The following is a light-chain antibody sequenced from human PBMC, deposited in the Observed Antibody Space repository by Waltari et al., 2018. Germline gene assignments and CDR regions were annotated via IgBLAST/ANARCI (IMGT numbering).Light chain of an antibody. J-gene: IGLJ2*01. V-gene: IGLV3-25*03. CDR1: ALADEY. CDR2: KDN. Sequence: SNELTQPTSVSVFPGQTARITCSADALADEYAYWYQQKPGQAPVMIIYKDNERPSGIPDRFSGSSSGTTVTLTISAVQAEDEADYFCQSVDSTDSYPVFGGGTKLTVL. CDR3: QSVDSTDSYPV.